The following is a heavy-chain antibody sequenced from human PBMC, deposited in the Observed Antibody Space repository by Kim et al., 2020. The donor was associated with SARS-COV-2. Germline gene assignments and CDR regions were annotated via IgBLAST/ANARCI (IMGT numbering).Heavy chain of an antibody. V-gene: IGHV4-39*07. Sequence: SETLSLTCTVSGGSISSSSYYWGWIRQPPGKGLEWIGSIYYSGSTYYNPSLKSRVTISVDTSKNQFSLKLSSVTAADTAVYYCARDGGGWLRGYSDYWG. CDR1: GGSISSSSYY. D-gene: IGHD5-12*01. CDR3: ARDGGGWLRGYSDY. CDR2: IYYSGST. J-gene: IGHJ4*01.